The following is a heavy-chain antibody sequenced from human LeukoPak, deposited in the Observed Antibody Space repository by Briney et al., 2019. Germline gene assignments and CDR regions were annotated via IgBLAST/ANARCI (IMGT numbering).Heavy chain of an antibody. Sequence: GGTLRLSCAASGFTFSAYWMHWVRQVPGKGPVWVSFIKSDERTTNYADSVKGRFTISRDNARNTVDLQMNNLRADDTAVYYCATGANSGYEYWGQGTLVTVSS. D-gene: IGHD5-12*01. CDR2: IKSDERTT. CDR1: GFTFSAYW. CDR3: ATGANSGYEY. J-gene: IGHJ4*02. V-gene: IGHV3-74*01.